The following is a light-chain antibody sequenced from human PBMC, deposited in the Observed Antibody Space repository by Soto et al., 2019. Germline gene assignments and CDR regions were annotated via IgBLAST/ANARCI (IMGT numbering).Light chain of an antibody. CDR2: DAS. CDR3: QQYNNWPIT. V-gene: IGKV3D-15*01. Sequence: EIVLTQSPGTLSLSPGERATLSCRASQSVSRNLAWYQQKPGQAPRLLIYDASTRATGTPARFSGSGSGTKFTLSISSLQSEDFAVYYCQQYNNWPITFGQGTRLE. CDR1: QSVSRN. J-gene: IGKJ5*01.